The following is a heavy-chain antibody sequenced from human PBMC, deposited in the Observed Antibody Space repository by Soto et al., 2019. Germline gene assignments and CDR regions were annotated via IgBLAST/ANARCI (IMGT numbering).Heavy chain of an antibody. J-gene: IGHJ6*02. V-gene: IGHV1-18*01. CDR3: SRDVSGPGATYVMDV. Sequence: ASVKVSCKASGYTFTNYVIHWVRQAPGQGLEWMGWISPLKGNTKYAQKVQGRVSATTDTSTNTVNMELSGLRYAETAPYYCSRDVSGPGATYVMDVWGQGTTVTVSS. CDR1: GYTFTNYV. D-gene: IGHD2-2*01. CDR2: ISPLKGNT.